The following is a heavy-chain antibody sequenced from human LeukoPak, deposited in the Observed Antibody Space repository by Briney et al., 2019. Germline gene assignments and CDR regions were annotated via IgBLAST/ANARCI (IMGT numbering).Heavy chain of an antibody. CDR3: AGGYGSGSYSS. CDR1: GYSISSGYY. D-gene: IGHD3-10*01. Sequence: SETLSLTCTVSGYSISSGYYWGWIRQPAGKGLEWMGRLHTSGSYTYYKSSLKSRLTMSLDTSTRQFSLKLTSVTAADTAAYYCAGGYGSGSYSSWGQGTLVIVSS. J-gene: IGHJ4*02. V-gene: IGHV4-38-2*02. CDR2: LHTSGSYT.